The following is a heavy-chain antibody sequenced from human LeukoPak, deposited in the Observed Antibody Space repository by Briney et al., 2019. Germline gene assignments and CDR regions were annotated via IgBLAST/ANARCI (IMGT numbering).Heavy chain of an antibody. Sequence: SETLSLTCTVSGASISNYYWIWIRQTPEKGLEWMGHIHSSGGSIYYPPLKSRLTLSIDTSSNQLSVKLPSVPADDTAVYFCARLGSYHDFWGQGALVTVSS. V-gene: IGHV4-4*09. D-gene: IGHD1-26*01. J-gene: IGHJ4*02. CDR1: GASISNYY. CDR2: IHSSGGS. CDR3: ARLGSYHDF.